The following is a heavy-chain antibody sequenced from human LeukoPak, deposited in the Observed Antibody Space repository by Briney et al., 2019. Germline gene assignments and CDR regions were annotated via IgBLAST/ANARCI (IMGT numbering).Heavy chain of an antibody. J-gene: IGHJ4*02. V-gene: IGHV3-7*03. CDR2: IKQDGSEK. CDR1: GFTFSSYW. Sequence: GGSLRLSCAASGFTFSSYWMSWVRQAPGKGLEWVANIKQDGSEKCYVDSVKGRFTISRDNAKNSLYLQMNSLRAEDTAVYYCARTYGSGSLDYWGQGTLVTVSS. D-gene: IGHD3-10*01. CDR3: ARTYGSGSLDY.